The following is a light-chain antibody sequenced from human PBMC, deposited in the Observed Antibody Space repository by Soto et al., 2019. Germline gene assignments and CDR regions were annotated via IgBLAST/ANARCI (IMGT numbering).Light chain of an antibody. Sequence: EIVLTQSPGTLSLSPGERATLSCRASQSVSSSYLAWYQQKPGQAPRLLIYGTSNRATGIPDRFSGSGSGTDFTLTISRLEPEDFAVYYCQQYDASPHTFGQGTTVEIK. J-gene: IGKJ1*01. V-gene: IGKV3-20*01. CDR1: QSVSSSY. CDR2: GTS. CDR3: QQYDASPHT.